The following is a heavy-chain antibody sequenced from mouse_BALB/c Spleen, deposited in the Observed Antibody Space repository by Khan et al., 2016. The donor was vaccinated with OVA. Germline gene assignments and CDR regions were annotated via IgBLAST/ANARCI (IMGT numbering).Heavy chain of an antibody. D-gene: IGHD1-1*01. CDR1: GYSITSDYA. Sequence: EVQLQESGPGLVKPSQSLSLTCTVTGYSITSDYAWNWIRQFPGTTLEWMGYISSSGRTSYNPSLKSRISLTRDPSKNLFFLQLNSVTTEDTATYYCARSVTITTVVATDFDYWGQGTTLTVSS. J-gene: IGHJ2*01. CDR2: ISSSGRT. V-gene: IGHV3-2*02. CDR3: ARSVTITTVVATDFDY.